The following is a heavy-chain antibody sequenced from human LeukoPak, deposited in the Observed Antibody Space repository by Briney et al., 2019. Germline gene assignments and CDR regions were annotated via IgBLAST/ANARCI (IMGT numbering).Heavy chain of an antibody. V-gene: IGHV5-51*01. CDR3: ARVDLLTGYVFDY. CDR1: GYSFTSYW. CDR2: IYPGDSAA. D-gene: IGHD3-9*01. J-gene: IGHJ4*02. Sequence: GESLKISCKGSGYSFTSYWVAWVRQMPGKGLEWMGIIYPGDSAATYSPSFQGQVSLSVDKSINTAYLQWSSLKASDTAVYYCARVDLLTGYVFDYWGQGTLVTVSS.